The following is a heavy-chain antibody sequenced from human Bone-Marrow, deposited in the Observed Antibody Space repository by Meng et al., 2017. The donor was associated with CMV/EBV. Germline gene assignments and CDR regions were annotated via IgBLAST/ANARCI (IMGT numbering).Heavy chain of an antibody. CDR3: ARGSGDGYNLGWFDP. CDR2: IYTSGST. Sequence: PLPESGPGLVKPSQTLSLPCTVSGGPISSGSYYWSWIRQPAGKGLEWIGRIYTSGSTNYNPSLKSRVTISVDTSKNQFSLKLSSVTAADTAVYYCARGSGDGYNLGWFDPWGQGALVTVSS. CDR1: GGPISSGSYY. J-gene: IGHJ5*02. V-gene: IGHV4-61*02. D-gene: IGHD5-24*01.